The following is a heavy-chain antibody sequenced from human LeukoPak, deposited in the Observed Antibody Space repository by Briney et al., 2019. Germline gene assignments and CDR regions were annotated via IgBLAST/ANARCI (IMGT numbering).Heavy chain of an antibody. V-gene: IGHV4-59*01. J-gene: IGHJ4*02. Sequence: SETLSLTCTVSGGSISSYYWSWIRQPPGKGLEWIGYIFYSGITSYNPSLKSRVTISVDTSKNQFSLKLSSVTAADTAVYYCVRGPLWRSAWSLGDYWGQGTLVTVSS. CDR1: GGSISSYY. CDR2: IFYSGIT. D-gene: IGHD6-19*01. CDR3: VRGPLWRSAWSLGDY.